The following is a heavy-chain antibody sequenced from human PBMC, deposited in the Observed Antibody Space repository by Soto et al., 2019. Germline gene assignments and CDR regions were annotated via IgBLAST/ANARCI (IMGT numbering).Heavy chain of an antibody. J-gene: IGHJ4*02. CDR3: ASRRDCYNPYFDY. CDR2: IYYSGST. CDR1: GGSISSYY. D-gene: IGHD2-21*01. Sequence: SETLSLTCTVSGGSISSYYWSWIRQPPGKGLEWIGYIYYSGSTNYNPSLKSRVTISVDTSKNQLSLKLSSVTAADTAVYYCASRRDCYNPYFDYWGQGTLVTVSS. V-gene: IGHV4-59*01.